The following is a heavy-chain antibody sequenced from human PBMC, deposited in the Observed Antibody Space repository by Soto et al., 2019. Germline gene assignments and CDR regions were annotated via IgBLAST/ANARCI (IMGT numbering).Heavy chain of an antibody. CDR3: AKDLLLTTITTVGD. CDR1: GFIFSTYG. CDR2: ISYDGNNK. Sequence: QVQLVESGGGVVQPGRSLRLSCAASGFIFSTYGMHWVRQAPGKGLGWLSVISYDGNNKYYADSVKGRFTISRDNSKNTLWRQMDSLRTEDTAVYYCAKDLLLTTITTVGDWGQGTLVTVSS. J-gene: IGHJ4*02. V-gene: IGHV3-30*18. D-gene: IGHD4-17*01.